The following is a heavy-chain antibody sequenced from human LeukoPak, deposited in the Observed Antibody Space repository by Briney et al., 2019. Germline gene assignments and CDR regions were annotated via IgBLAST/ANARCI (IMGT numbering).Heavy chain of an antibody. CDR2: IWYDGSKT. CDR3: AKDGSDIYVRGAFDI. CDR1: GFIFRRNG. Sequence: GGSLRLSCAASGFIFRRNGMHWVRQVPGKGLEWVALIWYDGSKTYYADSVKGRFTISRDNSRNTLFLQMNSLRVEDTAVYYCAKDGSDIYVRGAFDIWGQGTMVTVSS. D-gene: IGHD1-26*01. V-gene: IGHV3-33*06. J-gene: IGHJ3*02.